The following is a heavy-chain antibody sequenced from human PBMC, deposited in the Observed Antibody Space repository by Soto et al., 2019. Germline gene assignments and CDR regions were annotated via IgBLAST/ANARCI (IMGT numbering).Heavy chain of an antibody. CDR2: ISGSGVST. J-gene: IGHJ4*02. CDR3: AKDNYDSSAYYYGGGSFDY. D-gene: IGHD3-22*01. Sequence: VGSLRLSCVVSGFTFSDYCMNWVRQAPGRGLEWVSGISGSGVSTYYADSVKGRFTISRDNSKNTLYLRMNSLRAEDAAVYYCAKDNYDSSAYYYGGGSFDYWGQGTLVTVSS. CDR1: GFTFSDYC. V-gene: IGHV3-23*01.